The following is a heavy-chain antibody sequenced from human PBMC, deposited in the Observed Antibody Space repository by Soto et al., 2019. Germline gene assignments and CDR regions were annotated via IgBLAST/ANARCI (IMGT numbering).Heavy chain of an antibody. J-gene: IGHJ4*02. CDR2: ISAYNGNT. V-gene: IGHV1-18*01. CDR3: ARDRTDYYDSSNYWWL. Sequence: QVQLVQSGAEVEKPGASVNVSCKASGYTFTNYGFSWVRQAPGQRVEWMGWISAYNGNTNYAQKLQDRVTMTSDTSASTAYMELRSLRSDDTAVYYCARDRTDYYDSSNYWWLWGQGTLVTVSS. CDR1: GYTFTNYG. D-gene: IGHD3-22*01.